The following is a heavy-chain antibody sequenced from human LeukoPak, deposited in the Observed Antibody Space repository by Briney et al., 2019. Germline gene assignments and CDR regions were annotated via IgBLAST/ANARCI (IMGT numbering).Heavy chain of an antibody. CDR2: FDPEDGET. CDR1: GYTLTELS. D-gene: IGHD6-6*01. CDR3: AGDSSSTYYYYYGMDV. J-gene: IGHJ6*02. V-gene: IGHV1-24*01. Sequence: GASVKVSCKVSGYTLTELSMHWVRQAPGKGLEWMGGFDPEDGETIYAQKFQGRVTMTEDTSTDTAYMELSSLRSEDTAVYYCAGDSSSTYYYYYGMDVWGQGTTVTVSS.